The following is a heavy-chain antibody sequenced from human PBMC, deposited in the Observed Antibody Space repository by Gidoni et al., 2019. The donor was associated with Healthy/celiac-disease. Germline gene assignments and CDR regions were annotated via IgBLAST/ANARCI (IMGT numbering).Heavy chain of an antibody. CDR3: ARVGDSGSYFYYFDY. J-gene: IGHJ4*02. CDR2: ISSSSSYI. Sequence: EVQLVESGGGLVKPGGSLRLSCAASGFTFSSYSMNWVRQAPGKGLEWVSSISSSSSYIYYADSVKGRFTISRDNAKNSLYLQMNSLRAEDTAVYYCARVGDSGSYFYYFDYWGQGTLVTVSS. V-gene: IGHV3-21*01. CDR1: GFTFSSYS. D-gene: IGHD1-26*01.